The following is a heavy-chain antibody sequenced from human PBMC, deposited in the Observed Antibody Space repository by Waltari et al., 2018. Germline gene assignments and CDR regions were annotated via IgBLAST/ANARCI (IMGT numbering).Heavy chain of an antibody. V-gene: IGHV1-8*03. CDR1: GYTFTTYA. CDR3: ARGGYYDRSGWFDP. J-gene: IGHJ5*02. Sequence: QVQLVQSGAEVKKPGASVKVSCKASGYTFTTYAINWVRQATGQGVEWMGWVNPNSGNTGYAQKFQGRVTITRNTSISTAYMELSSLRSEDTAVYYCARGGYYDRSGWFDPWGQGTLVTVSS. D-gene: IGHD3-22*01. CDR2: VNPNSGNT.